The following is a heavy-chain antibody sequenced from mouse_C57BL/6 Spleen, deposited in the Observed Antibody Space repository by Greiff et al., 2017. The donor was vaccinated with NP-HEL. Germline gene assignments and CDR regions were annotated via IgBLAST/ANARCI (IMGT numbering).Heavy chain of an antibody. V-gene: IGHV1-74*01. CDR2: IHPSDSDT. CDR3: AIQTPYYYGSSYGGYFDV. Sequence: QVQLQQPGAELVKPGASVKVSCKASGYTFTSYWMHWVKQRPGQGLEWIGRIHPSDSDTNYNQKFKGKATLTVDKSSSTAYLQLSSLTSEDSAVYYCAIQTPYYYGSSYGGYFDVWGTGTTVTVSS. D-gene: IGHD1-1*01. CDR1: GYTFTSYW. J-gene: IGHJ1*03.